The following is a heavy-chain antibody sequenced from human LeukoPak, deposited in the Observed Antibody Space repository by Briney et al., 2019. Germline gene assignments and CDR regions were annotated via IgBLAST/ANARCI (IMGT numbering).Heavy chain of an antibody. J-gene: IGHJ4*02. CDR3: AREREEWVAGKGEVDY. V-gene: IGHV3-30*04. CDR2: ISYDGSNK. Sequence: GGSLRLSCAASGFTFSSYAMHWVRQAPGKGLEWVAVISYDGSNKYYADSVKGRFTISRDNSKNTLYLQMNSLRAEDTAVYYCAREREEWVAGKGEVDYWGQGTLVTVSS. D-gene: IGHD6-19*01. CDR1: GFTFSSYA.